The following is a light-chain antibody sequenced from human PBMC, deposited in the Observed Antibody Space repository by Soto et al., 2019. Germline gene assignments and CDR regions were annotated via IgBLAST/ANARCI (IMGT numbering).Light chain of an antibody. V-gene: IGKV1-39*01. CDR1: QSISSY. Sequence: DIQMTQSPSSLSASVGDRVTITCRASQSISSYLSWYQQKPGKAPKRLIYVGSTLQSVVPSRFSGSGSGTDFTLTISSLQPEDFATYFCQQTYTTPFTFGGGTNVDVK. J-gene: IGKJ4*01. CDR2: VGS. CDR3: QQTYTTPFT.